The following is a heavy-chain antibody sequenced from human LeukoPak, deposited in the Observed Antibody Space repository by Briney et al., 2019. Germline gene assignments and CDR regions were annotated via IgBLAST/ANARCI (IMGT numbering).Heavy chain of an antibody. CDR2: ISHSGST. Sequence: SESLSLTCAVYGGSFSGYYLTWIRQPPGKGLEWIGEISHSGSTNYNPSLKSRVTISVDTSKNQFSLKLSSVTAADTAVYYCARQGAYQPPQIHDAFDIWGQGTMVTVSS. CDR3: ARQGAYQPPQIHDAFDI. V-gene: IGHV4-34*01. CDR1: GGSFSGYY. J-gene: IGHJ3*02. D-gene: IGHD3-16*01.